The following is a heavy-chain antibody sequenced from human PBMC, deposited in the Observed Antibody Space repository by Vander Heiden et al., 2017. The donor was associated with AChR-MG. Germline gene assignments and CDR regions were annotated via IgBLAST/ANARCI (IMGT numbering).Heavy chain of an antibody. V-gene: IGHV3-33*01. CDR2: IWYDGSNK. D-gene: IGHD5-12*01. J-gene: IGHJ4*02. CDR3: ARGMATIKDD. Sequence: QVQLVEFVGGVVQPVRSLRPSCAASGFTFSSYGMHWVRQAPGKGLEWVAVIWYDGSNKYYADSVKGRFTISRDNSKNTLYLQMNSLRAEDTAVYYCARGMATIKDDWGQGTLVTVSS. CDR1: GFTFSSYG.